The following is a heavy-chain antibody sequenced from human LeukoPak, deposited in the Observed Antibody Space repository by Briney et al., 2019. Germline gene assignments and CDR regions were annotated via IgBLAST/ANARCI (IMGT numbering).Heavy chain of an antibody. Sequence: GGSLRLSCAASGFTFSTYGMSWVRQAPGKGLEWVSGISGSGGSRFYTDSVKGRFTISRDNSKNTLYLQMNSLRAEDTAVYYCARDVSSSSSQYYYYYYMDVWGKGTTVTVSS. CDR3: ARDVSSSSSQYYYYYYMDV. CDR2: ISGSGGSR. J-gene: IGHJ6*03. CDR1: GFTFSTYG. D-gene: IGHD6-6*01. V-gene: IGHV3-23*01.